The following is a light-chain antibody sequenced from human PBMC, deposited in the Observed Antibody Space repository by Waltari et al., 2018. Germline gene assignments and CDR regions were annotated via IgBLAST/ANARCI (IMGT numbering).Light chain of an antibody. Sequence: QSALTQPASVSGSPGQPLTIPCTGTSSDVGGYNSVSWYQQHPGNAPKLMIYDVSNRPSGVSNRFSGSKSGNTASLTISGLQAEDEADYYCSSYTSSSILFGGGTKLTVL. CDR1: SSDVGGYNS. J-gene: IGLJ2*01. V-gene: IGLV2-14*03. CDR2: DVS. CDR3: SSYTSSSIL.